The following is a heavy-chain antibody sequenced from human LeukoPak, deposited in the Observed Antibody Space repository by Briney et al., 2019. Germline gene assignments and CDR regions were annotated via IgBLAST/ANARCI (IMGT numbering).Heavy chain of an antibody. CDR3: ARVNPPNYDFWSGYLRSYYFDY. V-gene: IGHV3-21*01. D-gene: IGHD3-3*01. CDR1: GFTFSSYS. Sequence: GGSLRLSCAASGFTFSSYSMNWVRQAPGKGLEWVSSISSSSSYIYYADSVKGRFTISRDNAKNSLYLQMNSLRAEDTAVYYCARVNPPNYDFWSGYLRSYYFDYWGQGTLVTVSS. J-gene: IGHJ4*02. CDR2: ISSSSSYI.